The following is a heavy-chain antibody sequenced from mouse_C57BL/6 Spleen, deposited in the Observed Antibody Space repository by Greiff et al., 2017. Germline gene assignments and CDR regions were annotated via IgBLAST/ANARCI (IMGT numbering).Heavy chain of an antibody. V-gene: IGHV1-62-2*01. CDR1: GYTFTEYT. Sequence: VQLQQPGAELVKPGASVKLSCKASGYTFTEYTIHWVKQRSGQGLEWIGWFYPGSGSIKYNEKFKDKATLTVDKSSSTVYMELSKLTSEDSAVYFCARHEDGRGGYYYGSIAFDHRGQGTTLTVSP. J-gene: IGHJ2*01. CDR2: FYPGSGSI. CDR3: ARHEDGRGGYYYGSIAFDH. D-gene: IGHD1-1*01.